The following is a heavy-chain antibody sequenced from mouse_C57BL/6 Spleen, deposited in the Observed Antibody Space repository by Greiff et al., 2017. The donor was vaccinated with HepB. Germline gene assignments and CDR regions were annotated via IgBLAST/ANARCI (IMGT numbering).Heavy chain of an antibody. D-gene: IGHD1-1*01. Sequence: QVQLQQSGPELVKPGASVKISCKASGYAFSSSWMNWVKQRPGKGLEWIGRIYPGDGDTNYNGKFKGKATLTADKSSSTAYMQLSSLTSEDSAVYFGERKVIYYYGSSHYYAMDYWGQGTSVTVSS. CDR3: ERKVIYYYGSSHYYAMDY. J-gene: IGHJ4*01. CDR1: GYAFSSSW. V-gene: IGHV1-82*01. CDR2: IYPGDGDT.